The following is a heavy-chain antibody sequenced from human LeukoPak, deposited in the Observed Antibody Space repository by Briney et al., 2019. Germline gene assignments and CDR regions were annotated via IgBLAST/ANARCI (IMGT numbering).Heavy chain of an antibody. D-gene: IGHD3-9*01. CDR2: ISSSSSYI. CDR3: ARLRLNYDILTGYYNDGDLVDY. CDR1: GFTFSSYS. J-gene: IGHJ4*02. Sequence: GGSLRLSCVASGFTFSSYSMNWVRQAPGKGLEWVSSISSSSSYIYYADSVKGRFTISRDNAKNSLYLQMNSLRAEDTAVYYCARLRLNYDILTGYYNDGDLVDYWGQGTLVTVSS. V-gene: IGHV3-21*01.